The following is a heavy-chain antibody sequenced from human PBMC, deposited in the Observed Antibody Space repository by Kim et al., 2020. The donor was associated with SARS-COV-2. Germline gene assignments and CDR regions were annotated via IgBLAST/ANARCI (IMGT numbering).Heavy chain of an antibody. CDR3: ARGQGYCSSTSCYYFDY. CDR1: GGSFSGYY. J-gene: IGHJ4*01. V-gene: IGHV4-34*01. CDR2: INHSGST. Sequence: SETLSLTCAVYGGSFSGYYWSWIRQPPGKGLEWIGEINHSGSTNYNPSLKSRVTISVDTSKNQFSLKLSSVTAADTAVYYCARGQGYCSSTSCYYFDYWG. D-gene: IGHD2-2*01.